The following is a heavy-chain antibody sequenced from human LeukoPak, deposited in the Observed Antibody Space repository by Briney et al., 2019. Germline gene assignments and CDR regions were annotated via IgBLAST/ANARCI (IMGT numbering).Heavy chain of an antibody. V-gene: IGHV3-21*01. CDR3: ARYIAAAGLDY. D-gene: IGHD6-13*01. CDR1: GFTFSSYS. Sequence: GGSLRLTCAASGFTFSSYSMSWVRQAPGKGLEWVSSISSSSSYIYYADSVKGRFTISRDNAKNSLYLQMNSLRAEDTAVYYCARYIAAAGLDYWGQGTLVTVSS. J-gene: IGHJ4*02. CDR2: ISSSSSYI.